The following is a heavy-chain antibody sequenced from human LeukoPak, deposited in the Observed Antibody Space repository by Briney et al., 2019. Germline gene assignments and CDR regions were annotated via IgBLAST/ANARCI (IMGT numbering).Heavy chain of an antibody. CDR1: GFTFSSYA. Sequence: GGSLRLSWAASGFTFSSYAMSWVRQAAGKGLEWVASISGSGGGGRTYYADSVKGRLTISRDASKNTRYVQRHRLRAEDTAVYYCAKAERLGKMNSFDYWGQGTLVPVSS. CDR2: ISGSGGGGRT. J-gene: IGHJ4*02. V-gene: IGHV3-23*01. CDR3: AKAERLGKMNSFDY. D-gene: IGHD1-1*01.